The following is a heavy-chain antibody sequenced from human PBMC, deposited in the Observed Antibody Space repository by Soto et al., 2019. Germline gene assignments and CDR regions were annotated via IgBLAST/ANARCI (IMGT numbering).Heavy chain of an antibody. CDR1: GGSFSGYY. V-gene: IGHV4-34*01. CDR3: AALYDYIWGSYRGYYFDY. CDR2: INHSGST. D-gene: IGHD3-16*02. J-gene: IGHJ4*02. Sequence: SETLSLTCAVYGGSFSGYYWSWIRQPPGKGLEWIGEINHSGSTNYNPSLKSRVTISVDTSKNQFSLKLSSVTAADTAVYYCAALYDYIWGSYRGYYFDYWGQGTLVTVSS.